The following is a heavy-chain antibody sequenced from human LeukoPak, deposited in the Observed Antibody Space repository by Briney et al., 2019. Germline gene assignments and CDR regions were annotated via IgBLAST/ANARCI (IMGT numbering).Heavy chain of an antibody. CDR3: ARDDYRGVTNFDP. Sequence: PSETLSLTCTVSGGSISPYFWSWIRQPPGKGLEWIGYISYTGSTNYNPSLKSRVTISVDTSKNQYSLQLTSVTAADTAVYYCARDDYRGVTNFDPWGQGTLVTVSS. J-gene: IGHJ5*02. CDR1: GGSISPYF. D-gene: IGHD3-10*01. CDR2: ISYTGST. V-gene: IGHV4-59*01.